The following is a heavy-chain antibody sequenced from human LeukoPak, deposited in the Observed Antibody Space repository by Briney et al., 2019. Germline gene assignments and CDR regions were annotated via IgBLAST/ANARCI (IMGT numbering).Heavy chain of an antibody. J-gene: IGHJ4*02. D-gene: IGHD6-13*01. Sequence: GGSLRLSCAASGFTFSSYAIHWVRQAPDKGLEWVAVISSDGNNEYYADSVKGRFTISRDNPRNTLYLQMNSLRTEDTAVYYCARVGVHSSSWYKDYWGQGTLVTVSS. V-gene: IGHV3-30-3*01. CDR2: ISSDGNNE. CDR1: GFTFSSYA. CDR3: ARVGVHSSSWYKDY.